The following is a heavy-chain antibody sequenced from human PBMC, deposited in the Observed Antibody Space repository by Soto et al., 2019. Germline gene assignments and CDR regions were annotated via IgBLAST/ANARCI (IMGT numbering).Heavy chain of an antibody. Sequence: TSETLSLTCAVSGGSISSSNWWSWVRQPPGKGLEWIGEIYHSGSTNYNPSLKSQVTISVDKSKNQFSLKLSSVTAADTAVYYCASSYGSGPPFNRWGQGTLVTVSS. CDR2: IYHSGST. D-gene: IGHD3-10*01. CDR3: ASSYGSGPPFNR. J-gene: IGHJ4*02. V-gene: IGHV4-4*02. CDR1: GGSISSSNW.